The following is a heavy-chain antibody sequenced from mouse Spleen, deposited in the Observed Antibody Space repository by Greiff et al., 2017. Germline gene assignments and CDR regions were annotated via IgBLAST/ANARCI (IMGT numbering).Heavy chain of an antibody. J-gene: IGHJ3*01. Sequence: QVQLQQPGAELVRPGTSVKLSCKASGYTFTSYWMHWVKQRPGQGLEWIGVIDPSDSYTNYNQKFKGKATLTVDTSSSTAYMQLSSLTSEDSAVYYCARSRYYGSSSPFAYWGQGTLVTVSA. D-gene: IGHD1-1*01. CDR3: ARSRYYGSSSPFAY. V-gene: IGHV1-59*01. CDR2: IDPSDSYT. CDR1: GYTFTSYW.